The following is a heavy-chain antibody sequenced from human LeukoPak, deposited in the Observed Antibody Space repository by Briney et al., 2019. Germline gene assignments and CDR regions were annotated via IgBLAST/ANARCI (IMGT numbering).Heavy chain of an antibody. Sequence: GGSLRLSCAASGFTFSAYAMGWVRQAPGRGLEWVSGISGSGDNTYYADAVQGRFTISRDNTKNTVYLQMNSLRAEDTAVYYCARDQYEVTTVSYWYFDLWGRGTLVTVSS. D-gene: IGHD4-17*01. V-gene: IGHV3-23*01. CDR3: ARDQYEVTTVSYWYFDL. J-gene: IGHJ2*01. CDR2: ISGSGDNT. CDR1: GFTFSAYA.